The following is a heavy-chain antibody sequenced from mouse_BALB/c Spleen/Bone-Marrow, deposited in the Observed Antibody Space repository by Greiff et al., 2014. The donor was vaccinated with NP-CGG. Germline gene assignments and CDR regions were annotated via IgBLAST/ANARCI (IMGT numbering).Heavy chain of an antibody. Sequence: EVKLVESGPGLVKPSQSLSLTCTVTGYSITSDYAWNWIRQFPGNKLEWMGYISYSGSTSYNPSLKSRISITRDTSKNQFFLQLNSVTTEDTATYYCARSWLRRGFDYWGQGTTLTVSS. CDR1: GYSITSDYA. V-gene: IGHV3-2*02. J-gene: IGHJ2*01. CDR3: ARSWLRRGFDY. D-gene: IGHD2-2*01. CDR2: ISYSGST.